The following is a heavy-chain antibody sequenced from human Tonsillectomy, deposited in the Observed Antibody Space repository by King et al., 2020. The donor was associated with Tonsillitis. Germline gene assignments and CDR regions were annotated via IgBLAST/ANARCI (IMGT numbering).Heavy chain of an antibody. CDR1: GYTFTNYW. D-gene: IGHD1-26*01. CDR2: IYPGDSDT. J-gene: IGHJ3*02. V-gene: IGHV5-51*01. CDR3: ARFGTTLLRPYDAFDI. Sequence: VQLVQSGAEVKKPGESLKISCKGFGYTFTNYWIGWVRQMPGKGLEWRGIIYPGDSDTRYSPSFQGQVTISADKSINTVYLQWSSLKASDTAMYYCARFGTTLLRPYDAFDIWGQGTMVTVSS.